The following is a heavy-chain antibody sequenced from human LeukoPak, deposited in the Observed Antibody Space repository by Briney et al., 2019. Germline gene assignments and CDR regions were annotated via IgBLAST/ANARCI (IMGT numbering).Heavy chain of an antibody. CDR1: GGSISSYY. D-gene: IGHD1-7*01. J-gene: IGHJ3*02. V-gene: IGHV4-59*01. CDR3: ARRTNAFDI. Sequence: PSETLSLTCTVSGGSISSYYWSWIRQPPGKGLEWIGYIYYSGSTNYNPSLKSRVTISVDTSKNQFSLKLSSVTAADTAVYNCARRTNAFDIWGQGTMVTVSS. CDR2: IYYSGST.